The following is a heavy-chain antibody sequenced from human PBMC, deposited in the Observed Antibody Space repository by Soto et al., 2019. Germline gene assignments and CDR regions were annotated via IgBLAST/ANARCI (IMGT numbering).Heavy chain of an antibody. CDR3: AKVIRADSTSSNFYYYSGLDV. CDR1: GFTFRTYG. CDR2: ISNTGINK. Sequence: QVQLVESGGGVVQPGRSLRLSCAASGFTFRTYGMHWVRQAPGKGLEWLAVISNTGINKYYAASVKGRFTISRDNSMDTLFLQMNSLRGEDTAIYYCAKVIRADSTSSNFYYYSGLDVWGQGTTVTVSS. D-gene: IGHD6-6*01. J-gene: IGHJ6*02. V-gene: IGHV3-30*18.